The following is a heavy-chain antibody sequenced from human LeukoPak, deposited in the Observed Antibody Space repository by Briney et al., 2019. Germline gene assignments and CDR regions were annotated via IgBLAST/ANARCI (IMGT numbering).Heavy chain of an antibody. CDR2: IYYSGST. CDR1: GGSISSYY. CDR3: ASSIYSGYDQ. Sequence: SETLSLTCTVSGGSISSYYWSWIRQPPGKGLEWIGYIYYSGSTHYNPSLKSRVTISVDTSKNQFSLKLSSVTAADTAVYYCASSIYSGYDQWGQGTLVTVSS. J-gene: IGHJ4*02. D-gene: IGHD5-12*01. V-gene: IGHV4-59*01.